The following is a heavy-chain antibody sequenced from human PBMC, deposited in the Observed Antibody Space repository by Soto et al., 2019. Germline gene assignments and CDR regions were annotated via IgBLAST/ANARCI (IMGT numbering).Heavy chain of an antibody. CDR1: GFTFSSLW. V-gene: IGHV3-7*01. CDR2: ISLDGSDK. J-gene: IGHJ4*02. Sequence: EVQLVESGGGLVQPGGSLRLSCAASGFTFSSLWMSWVRQTPGKRLERVAHISLDGSDKYYVGSVKGRFTISRDNAKNSLYRQMNRLRAEDTAVYYCATAVRGYPTAAWGQGTLVTVSS. CDR3: ATAVRGYPTAA. D-gene: IGHD6-25*01.